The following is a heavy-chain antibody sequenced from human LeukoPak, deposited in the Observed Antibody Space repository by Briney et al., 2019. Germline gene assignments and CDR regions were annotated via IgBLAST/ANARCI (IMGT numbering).Heavy chain of an antibody. CDR3: ARDQQSYYGSGSYDY. Sequence: GASVKVSCKASGYTFTSYGISWVRQAPGQGLEWMGWISAYNGNTNYAQKLQGRVTMTTDTSTSTAYMVLRSLRSDDTAVYYCARDQQSYYGSGSYDYWGQGTLVTVSS. CDR1: GYTFTSYG. J-gene: IGHJ4*02. D-gene: IGHD3-10*01. V-gene: IGHV1-18*01. CDR2: ISAYNGNT.